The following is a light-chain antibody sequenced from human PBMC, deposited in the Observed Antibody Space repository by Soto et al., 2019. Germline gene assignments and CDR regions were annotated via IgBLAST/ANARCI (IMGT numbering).Light chain of an antibody. CDR1: QTISSW. J-gene: IGKJ1*01. CDR2: KAS. CDR3: QHYNSYSEA. V-gene: IGKV1-5*03. Sequence: DIQMTQSPSTLSGSVGDRVTITCRASQTISSWLAWYQQKPGKAPKLLIYKASTLKSGVPSRFSGSGSGTEFTLTISSLQHDDFATYYCQHYNSYSEAFGQGAKA.